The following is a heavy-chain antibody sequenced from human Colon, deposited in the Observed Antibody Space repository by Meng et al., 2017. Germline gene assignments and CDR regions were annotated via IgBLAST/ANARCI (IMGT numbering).Heavy chain of an antibody. V-gene: IGHV4-4*02. CDR1: GGSISRSEW. CDR3: ASSDYYRSDY. J-gene: IGHJ4*02. Sequence: QVQRQEWGPGLVKTSETLSLSRAAAGGSISRSEWWSWVRQPAGKGLEWIGETSHSGSTNYSPSLKSRVTISLDKSKNQLSLKLNSVTAADTAVHYCASSDYYRSDYWGQGTLVTVSS. CDR2: TSHSGST. D-gene: IGHD3-22*01.